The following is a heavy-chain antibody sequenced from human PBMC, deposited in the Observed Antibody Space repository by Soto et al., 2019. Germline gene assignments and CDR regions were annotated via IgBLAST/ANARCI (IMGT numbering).Heavy chain of an antibody. J-gene: IGHJ4*02. CDR1: GGSISSAAYY. CDR2: ISHSGST. D-gene: IGHD2-2*02. CDR3: AREYTYGSNFFDC. Sequence: QVQLQESGPGLVKPSQTLSLTCTVSGGSISSAAYYWSWIRQHPGKGLEWIGYISHSGSTYYNTSLKSRVIYSVDTSKNQFSLSLTSVTAADTAVYYCAREYTYGSNFFDCWGQGALVTVSS. V-gene: IGHV4-31*03.